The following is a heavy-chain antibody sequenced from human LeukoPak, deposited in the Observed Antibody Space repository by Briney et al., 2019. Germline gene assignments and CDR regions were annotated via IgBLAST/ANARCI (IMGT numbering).Heavy chain of an antibody. CDR2: INHSGST. V-gene: IGHV4-34*01. Sequence: SETLSLTCAVYGGSFSGYYWSWIRQPPGKGLEWIGEINHSGSTNYIPSLKSRVTISVDTSKNQFSLKLSSVTAADTAVYYCARDSSSWYSHDYWGQGTLVTVSS. J-gene: IGHJ4*02. CDR1: GGSFSGYY. D-gene: IGHD6-13*01. CDR3: ARDSSSWYSHDY.